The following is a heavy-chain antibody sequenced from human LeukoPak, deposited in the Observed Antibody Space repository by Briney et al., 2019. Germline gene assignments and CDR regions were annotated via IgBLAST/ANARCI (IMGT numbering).Heavy chain of an antibody. CDR1: GGTFSSYA. J-gene: IGHJ3*02. Sequence: SVKVSCKASGGTFSSYAISWVRQAPGQGLEWMGGIIPIFGTANYAQKFQGRVTITADESTSTAYMELSSLRSEDTAVYYCARDHEHCSGGSCSYRPGAFDTWGQGTMVTVSS. CDR2: IIPIFGTA. D-gene: IGHD2-15*01. V-gene: IGHV1-69*01. CDR3: ARDHEHCSGGSCSYRPGAFDT.